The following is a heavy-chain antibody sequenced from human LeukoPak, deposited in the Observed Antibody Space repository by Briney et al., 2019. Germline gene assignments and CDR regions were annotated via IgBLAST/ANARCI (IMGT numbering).Heavy chain of an antibody. Sequence: SETLSLTCAVSGDSISSSNWWSWVRQPPGKGLEWIGEIYHSGSTNYNPSLKSRVTISVDKSKNHFSLKLTSVTAADTAVYYCARAVVVAATVKWFDPWGQGTLVTVSS. CDR1: GDSISSSNW. CDR3: ARAVVVAATVKWFDP. V-gene: IGHV4-4*02. D-gene: IGHD2-15*01. J-gene: IGHJ5*02. CDR2: IYHSGST.